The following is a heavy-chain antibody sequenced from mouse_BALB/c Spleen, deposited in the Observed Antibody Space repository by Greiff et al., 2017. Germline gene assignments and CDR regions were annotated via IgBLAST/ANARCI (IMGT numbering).Heavy chain of an antibody. V-gene: IGHV5-17*02. D-gene: IGHD2-3*01. CDR2: ISSGSSTI. CDR1: GFTFSSFG. Sequence: EVKVEESGGGLVQPGGSRKLSCAASGFTFSSFGMHWVRQAPEKGLEWVACISSGSSTIYYADTVKGRFTISRDNPKNTLFLQMTSLRSEDTAMYYCARPDGYYFDYWGQGTTLTVSS. J-gene: IGHJ2*01. CDR3: ARPDGYYFDY.